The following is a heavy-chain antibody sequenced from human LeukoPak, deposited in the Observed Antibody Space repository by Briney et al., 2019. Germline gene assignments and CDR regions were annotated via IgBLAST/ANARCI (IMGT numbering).Heavy chain of an antibody. J-gene: IGHJ4*02. CDR1: GFTFSSYA. D-gene: IGHD3-3*01. CDR2: ISGSGGST. V-gene: IGHV3-23*01. Sequence: GGSLRLSCAASGFTFSSYAMSWVRQAPGKGLEWVSAISGSGGSTYYADSVKGRFTISRDNSKNTMYLQMNSLRPEDTAVYYCARDAFRVGAHPPDYWGQGTLVTVSS. CDR3: ARDAFRVGAHPPDY.